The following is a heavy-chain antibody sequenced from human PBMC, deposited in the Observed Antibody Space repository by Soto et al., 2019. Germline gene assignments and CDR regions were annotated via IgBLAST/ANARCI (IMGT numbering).Heavy chain of an antibody. J-gene: IGHJ4*02. Sequence: QVQLQESGPGLVKPSQTLSLTCTVSGGSISSGGYYWSWIRQHPGKGLEWIGYLYYRGSTYYNPSRKSRVTISVDTSTNQFSLKLSSVTAADTAVYYCARDGPKQRNFDYWGQGTLVTVSS. CDR1: GGSISSGGYY. V-gene: IGHV4-31*03. CDR2: LYYRGST. CDR3: ARDGPKQRNFDY.